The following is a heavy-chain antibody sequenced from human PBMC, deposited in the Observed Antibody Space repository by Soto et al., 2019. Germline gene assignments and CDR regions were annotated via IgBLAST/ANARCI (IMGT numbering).Heavy chain of an antibody. D-gene: IGHD3-10*01. V-gene: IGHV4-30-4*01. CDR2: IYYSGST. J-gene: IGHJ5*02. CDR1: GGSIRSGDYY. CDR3: ATHRSGRANWFDP. Sequence: PSETLSLTSTVSGGSIRSGDYYWSWIRQPPGKGLEWIGYIYYSGSTYYNPSLKSRVTISVDTSKNQFSLKLSSVTAADTAVYYCATHRSGRANWFDPWGQGTLVTVSS.